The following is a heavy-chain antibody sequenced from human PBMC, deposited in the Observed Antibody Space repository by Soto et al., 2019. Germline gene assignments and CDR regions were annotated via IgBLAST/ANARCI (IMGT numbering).Heavy chain of an antibody. V-gene: IGHV3-66*01. CDR2: MYSGGST. D-gene: IGHD4-17*01. Sequence: EVQLVESGGGLVQPGGSLRLSCAAFGFTVSGSYMTWVRQAPGKGLEWVSAMYSGGSTYYADSVKGRFTVSRDTSKNTLYLQMNNLRAEDTAVYYCTRDSSPTVNADYGGQGTLVTVSS. CDR1: GFTVSGSY. CDR3: TRDSSPTVNADY. J-gene: IGHJ4*02.